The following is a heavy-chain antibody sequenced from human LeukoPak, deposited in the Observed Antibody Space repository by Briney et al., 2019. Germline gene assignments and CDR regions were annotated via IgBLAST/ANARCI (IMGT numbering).Heavy chain of an antibody. CDR1: GFTFSSYW. J-gene: IGHJ6*02. CDR3: ARDEWFGEFYYYYGMDV. Sequence: PGGSLRLSCTASGFTFSSYWMTWVRQAPGKGLEWVANMHRDGSEKNYVDSVRGRFTISRDNAENSLYLQMDSLRAEDTAVYYCARDEWFGEFYYYYGMDVWGQGTTVTVSS. D-gene: IGHD3-10*01. V-gene: IGHV3-7*03. CDR2: MHRDGSEK.